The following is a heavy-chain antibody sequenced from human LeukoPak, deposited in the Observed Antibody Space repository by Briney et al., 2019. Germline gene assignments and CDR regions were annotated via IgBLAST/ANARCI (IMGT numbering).Heavy chain of an antibody. D-gene: IGHD2-2*01. CDR3: ARRLTQYDCFDP. J-gene: IGHJ5*02. CDR2: TYYRSTWSN. Sequence: SQTLSLTCAISGDSVPSNSVTWNWIRQSPSRGLEWLGRTYYRSTWSNDYAVSVRGRITVNPDTSKNQFSLHLNSVTPEDTAVYYCARRLTQYDCFDPWGQGILVTVSS. CDR1: GDSVPSNSVT. V-gene: IGHV6-1*01.